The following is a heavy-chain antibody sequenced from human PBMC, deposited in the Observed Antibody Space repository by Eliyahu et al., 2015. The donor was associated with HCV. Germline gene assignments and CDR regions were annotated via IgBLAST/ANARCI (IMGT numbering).Heavy chain of an antibody. CDR3: ARFRPYDSSGYYEFDY. CDR2: IYPGDSDT. J-gene: IGHJ4*02. D-gene: IGHD3-22*01. V-gene: IGHV5-51*01. CDR1: GYSFXSYW. Sequence: EVQLVQSGAEVKKPGESLKISCKGSGYSFXSYWIGWVRQMPGKGLEWMGIIYPGDSDTRYSPSFQGQVTISADKSISTAYLQWSSLKASDTAMYYCARFRPYDSSGYYEFDYWGQGTLVTVSS.